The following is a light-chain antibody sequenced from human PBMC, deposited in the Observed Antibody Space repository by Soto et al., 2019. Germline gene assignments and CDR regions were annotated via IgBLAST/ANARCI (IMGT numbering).Light chain of an antibody. CDR3: SSYTSSSTPYV. J-gene: IGLJ1*01. Sequence: QSVLTQPASVSGSPGQSITISCTGSSSDFCAYDYVSWYQQRPVKAPILMIFDVTNRPSGVSDRFSGSKSGNTASLTISGLQTEDEADYYCSSYTSSSTPYVFGTGTKVTVL. CDR1: SSDFCAYDY. CDR2: DVT. V-gene: IGLV2-14*01.